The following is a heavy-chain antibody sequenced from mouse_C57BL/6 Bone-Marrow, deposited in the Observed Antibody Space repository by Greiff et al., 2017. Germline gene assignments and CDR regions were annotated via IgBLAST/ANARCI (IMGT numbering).Heavy chain of an antibody. D-gene: IGHD2-12*01. J-gene: IGHJ4*01. Sequence: QVQLQQPGAELVKPGASVKLSCTASGFTFNSYWMHWVKQRPEQGLEWIGMIHPNSGSTNYNAKFQSKATLTVDKSSSTAYLQLSSLTSADSAVYDCARRSYYDYAMDGWGQGTSVTVSS. CDR3: ARRSYYDYAMDG. CDR1: GFTFNSYW. CDR2: IHPNSGST. V-gene: IGHV1-64*01.